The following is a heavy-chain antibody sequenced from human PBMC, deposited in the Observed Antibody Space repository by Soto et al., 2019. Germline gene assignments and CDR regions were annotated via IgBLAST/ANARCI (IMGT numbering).Heavy chain of an antibody. V-gene: IGHV3-66*01. CDR1: GFTVSSNY. Sequence: AGGSLRLSCAASGFTVSSNYMSWVRQAPGKGLEWVSVIYSGGSTYYADSVKGRFTISRDNSKSTLYLQMNSLRAEDTAVYYCARGLAPAPYYYYYYMDVWGKGTTVTVSS. J-gene: IGHJ6*03. D-gene: IGHD6-19*01. CDR3: ARGLAPAPYYYYYYMDV. CDR2: IYSGGST.